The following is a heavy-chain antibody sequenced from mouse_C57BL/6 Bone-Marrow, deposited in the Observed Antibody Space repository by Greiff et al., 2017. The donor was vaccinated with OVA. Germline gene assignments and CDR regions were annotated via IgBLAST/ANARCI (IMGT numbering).Heavy chain of an antibody. CDR1: GYTFTSYW. Sequence: QVQLQQPGAELVKPGASVKLSCKASGYTFTSYWMHWVKQRPGQGLEWIGMIHPNSGSTNYNEKFKSKATLTVDKSSSTAYMQLSSLTSEDSAVYYSASRNYYGCSSYYAMDYWGQGTSVTVSS. J-gene: IGHJ4*01. CDR3: ASRNYYGCSSYYAMDY. CDR2: IHPNSGST. V-gene: IGHV1-64*01. D-gene: IGHD1-1*01.